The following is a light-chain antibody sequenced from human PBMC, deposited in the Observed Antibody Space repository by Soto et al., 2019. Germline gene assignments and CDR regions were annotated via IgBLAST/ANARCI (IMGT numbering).Light chain of an antibody. CDR3: QQYGSSPRT. V-gene: IGKV3-20*01. CDR1: QSVSSNF. J-gene: IGKJ1*01. Sequence: EIMMTQSPATLSVSPGERATFSCRASQSVSSNFLAWYQQKPGQAPRLLIYGASNRATGIPDRFSGSGSGTDFTLTISRLEPEDFAVYYCQQYGSSPRTFGQGTKVDIK. CDR2: GAS.